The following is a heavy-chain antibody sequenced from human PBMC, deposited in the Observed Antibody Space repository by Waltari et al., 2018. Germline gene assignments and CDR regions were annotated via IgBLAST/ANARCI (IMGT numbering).Heavy chain of an antibody. CDR2: ITVNDAT. V-gene: IGHV3-23*01. CDR1: GSPLNTDA. J-gene: IGHJ4*02. D-gene: IGHD1-20*01. Sequence: EVQLLESGVGLVQQGGSLRLSCGVAGSPLNTDAINWVRRAPGTGLQWVAAITVNDATYHADSVKGRFTISRDTSKDTVFLQMNSLRAEDTALYYCAKPFYNWDDPLDSWGQGTLVTVSS. CDR3: AKPFYNWDDPLDS.